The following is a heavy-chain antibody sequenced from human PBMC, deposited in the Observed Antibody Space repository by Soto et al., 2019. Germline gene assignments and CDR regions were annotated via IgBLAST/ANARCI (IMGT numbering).Heavy chain of an antibody. J-gene: IGHJ4*02. D-gene: IGHD6-13*01. V-gene: IGHV1-2*04. Sequence: GASVKVSCKASGYTFTGYYMHWVRQAPGQGLEWMGWINPNSGGTNYAQKFQGWVTMTRDTSISTAYMELSRLRSDDTAVYYCAREARAAAGALAYWGQGTLVTVSS. CDR2: INPNSGGT. CDR3: AREARAAAGALAY. CDR1: GYTFTGYY.